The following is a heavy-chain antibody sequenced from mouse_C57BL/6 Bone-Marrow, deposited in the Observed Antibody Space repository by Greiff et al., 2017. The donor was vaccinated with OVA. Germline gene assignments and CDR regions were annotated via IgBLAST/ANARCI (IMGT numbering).Heavy chain of an antibody. CDR1: GYTFTSYG. V-gene: IGHV1-81*01. D-gene: IGHD1-1*01. J-gene: IGHJ3*01. Sequence: QVQLKQSGAELARPGASVKLSCKASGYTFTSYGISWVKQRTGQGLEWIGEIYPRSGNTYYNEKFKGKATLTADKSSSTAYMELRSLTSEDSAVYFCALLRWFAYWGQGTLVTVSA. CDR2: IYPRSGNT. CDR3: ALLRWFAY.